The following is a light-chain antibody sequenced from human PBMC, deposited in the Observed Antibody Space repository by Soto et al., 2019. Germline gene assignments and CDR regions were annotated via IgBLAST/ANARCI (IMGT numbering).Light chain of an antibody. CDR3: AVWDGSLNGWV. J-gene: IGLJ3*02. Sequence: QPVLTQPPSASGTPGQRVTISCSGSSPNIGTNTVNWYQQFPGTAPELLIYSNDQRPSGVPDRFSGSKSGTSASLAIGGLQSDDEADYYCAVWDGSLNGWVFGGGTKLTVL. CDR1: SPNIGTNT. CDR2: SND. V-gene: IGLV1-44*01.